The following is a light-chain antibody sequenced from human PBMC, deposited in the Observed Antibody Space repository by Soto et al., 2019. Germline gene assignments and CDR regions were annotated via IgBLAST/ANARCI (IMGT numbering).Light chain of an antibody. Sequence: DIQMTQSPSSLSASVGDRVTITCRASQTISSYLNWYQQKTGKAPKLLIYAASNLHSGVPSRFSGSGSGTEFILTISSQQPEDFAYFYCQQSYRAPFNVGGGIKVEI. V-gene: IGKV1-39*01. CDR1: QTISSY. CDR2: AAS. J-gene: IGKJ4*01. CDR3: QQSYRAPFN.